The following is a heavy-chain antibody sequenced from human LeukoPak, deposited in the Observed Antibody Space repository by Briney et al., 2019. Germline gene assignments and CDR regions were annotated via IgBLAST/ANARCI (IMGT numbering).Heavy chain of an antibody. CDR3: ARDHIKSGLINDSSGYCR. V-gene: IGHV3-21*01. CDR1: GFTFSSYS. D-gene: IGHD3-22*01. J-gene: IGHJ4*02. CDR2: ISTSSSYI. Sequence: PGGSLRLSCAASGFTFSSYSMNWVRQAPGKGLEWVSSISTSSSYINYANSVKGRFTISRDNSKNTLYLQMGSLRAEDLAVYYCARDHIKSGLINDSSGYCRGGQGTLVTVSS.